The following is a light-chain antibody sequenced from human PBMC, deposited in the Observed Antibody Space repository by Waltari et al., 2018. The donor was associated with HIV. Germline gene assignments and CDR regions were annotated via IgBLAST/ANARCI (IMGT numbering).Light chain of an antibody. J-gene: IGKJ4*01. V-gene: IGKV3-20*01. CDR1: QSVSSRN. CDR2: GAS. Sequence: VLTQSPGSLSLSPGDRATLSCRASQSVSSRNLAWYQQKPGQPPRLILYGASIRAPGIPPRFSGSGSGTDFTLTISRLEPEDFAVYYCEHYANPPLTFGGGTKVEI. CDR3: EHYANPPLT.